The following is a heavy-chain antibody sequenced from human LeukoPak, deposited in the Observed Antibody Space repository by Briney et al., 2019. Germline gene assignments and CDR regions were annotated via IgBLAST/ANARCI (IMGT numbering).Heavy chain of an antibody. D-gene: IGHD6-13*01. CDR1: GYTFTGYY. CDR3: ARDNRIAAAGIGY. J-gene: IGHJ4*02. CDR2: INPNSGGT. V-gene: IGHV1-2*02. Sequence: GASVKVSCKASGYTFTGYYMHWVRQAPGQGLEWMGWINPNSGGTNYAQKFQGRVSMTRDTSISTAYMELSRVRSDDTAVYYCARDNRIAAAGIGYWGQGTLVTVSS.